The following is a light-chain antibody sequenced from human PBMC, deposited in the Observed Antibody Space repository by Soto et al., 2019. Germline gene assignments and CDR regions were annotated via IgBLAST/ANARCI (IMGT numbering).Light chain of an antibody. Sequence: EIVLTQSPGTLSLSPGESATLSCRASQSVGSNYLAWYQQRPGQAPRLLIYDASSRATGIPDRFSGSGSGTEFTLTITSLQSEDFAVYYCQQYNKWPQTFGQGTKV. CDR3: QQYNKWPQT. J-gene: IGKJ1*01. CDR2: DAS. CDR1: QSVGSNY. V-gene: IGKV3-20*01.